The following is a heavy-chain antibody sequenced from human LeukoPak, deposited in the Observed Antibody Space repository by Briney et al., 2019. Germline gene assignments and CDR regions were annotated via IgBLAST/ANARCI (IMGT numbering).Heavy chain of an antibody. CDR3: ARVGGAYYGSGSYYSAY. Sequence: PGGSLRLSCAASGFTFSSYWMTWVRQAPGKGLEWVANIKQDGSEKYYVDPVKGRSTISRDNAKSSLYLQMNSLRAEDTAVYYCARVGGAYYGSGSYYSAYWGQGTLVTVSS. J-gene: IGHJ4*02. CDR1: GFTFSSYW. CDR2: IKQDGSEK. D-gene: IGHD3-10*01. V-gene: IGHV3-7*01.